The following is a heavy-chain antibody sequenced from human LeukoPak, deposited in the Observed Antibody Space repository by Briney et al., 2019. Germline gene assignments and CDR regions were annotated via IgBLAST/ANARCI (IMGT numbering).Heavy chain of an antibody. Sequence: ASVKVSCKASGYTFTSYGISWVRQAPGQGLEWMGWISAYNGNTNYAQKLQGRVTMTTDTSTSTAYMELRSLRSDDTAVYYCARDGPDNPGVYYGMDVWGQGTTVTVSS. V-gene: IGHV1-18*01. D-gene: IGHD1-14*01. CDR3: ARDGPDNPGVYYGMDV. CDR2: ISAYNGNT. CDR1: GYTFTSYG. J-gene: IGHJ6*02.